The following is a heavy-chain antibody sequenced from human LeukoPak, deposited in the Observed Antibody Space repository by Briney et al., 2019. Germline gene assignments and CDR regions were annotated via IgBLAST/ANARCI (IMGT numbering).Heavy chain of an antibody. CDR2: IWYDGRFI. V-gene: IGHV3-33*01. J-gene: IGHJ4*02. CDR1: GIIFSNYG. CDR3: ARGPPDGSSSAGYG. Sequence: GGSLRLSCAASGIIFSNYGMHWVRQAPGKGLEWVAAIWYDGRFIFYGDPVKGRFTISRDNSMNTLYLQMNSLRVEDTAVYYCARGPPDGSSSAGYGWGQGSLVTVSS. D-gene: IGHD6-13*01.